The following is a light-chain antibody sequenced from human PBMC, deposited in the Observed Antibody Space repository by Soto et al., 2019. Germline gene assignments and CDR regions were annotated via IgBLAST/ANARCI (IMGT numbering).Light chain of an antibody. Sequence: EIVMTQSPATLSVSPGERATLSCRASQSVRSDLVWYQQKPGQAPRLLIYGASNRAAGFPDRFSGSGSGTDFTLTISGLEPEDCAVYYCQQYGSSSEITFGQGTRLEIK. CDR3: QQYGSSSEIT. V-gene: IGKV3-20*01. CDR1: QSVRSD. J-gene: IGKJ5*01. CDR2: GAS.